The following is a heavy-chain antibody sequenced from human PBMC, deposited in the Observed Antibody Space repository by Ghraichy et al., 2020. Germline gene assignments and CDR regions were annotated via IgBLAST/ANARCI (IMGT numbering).Heavy chain of an antibody. CDR3: ARTNHLMVRGADYYYYYMDV. Sequence: SGPTLVKPTQTLTLTCTFSGFSLSTSGMCVSWIRQPPGKALEWLARIDWDDDKYYSTSLKTRLTISKDTSKNQVVLTMTNMDPVDTATYYCARTNHLMVRGADYYYYYMDVWGKGTTVTVSS. J-gene: IGHJ6*03. V-gene: IGHV2-70*11. D-gene: IGHD3-10*01. CDR1: GFSLSTSGMC. CDR2: IDWDDDK.